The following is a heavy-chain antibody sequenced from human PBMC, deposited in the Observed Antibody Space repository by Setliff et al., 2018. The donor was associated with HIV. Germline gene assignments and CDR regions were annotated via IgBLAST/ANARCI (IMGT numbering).Heavy chain of an antibody. CDR2: ISWDRYTT. J-gene: IGHJ3*01. V-gene: IGHV3-43*01. Sequence: GGSLRLSCAASGFNFNDYTMHWVRQGPWKTLEWVSLISWDRYTTNYADSVKGRFTISRDNSKDSLYLQMNSLRIEDTALCYCAKEGRTTSAFDVWGQGTMVTVSS. CDR1: GFNFNDYT. CDR3: AKEGRTTSAFDV. D-gene: IGHD1-1*01.